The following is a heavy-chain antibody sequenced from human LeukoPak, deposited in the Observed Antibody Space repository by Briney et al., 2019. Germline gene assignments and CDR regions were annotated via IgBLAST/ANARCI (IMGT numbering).Heavy chain of an antibody. Sequence: PGGSLRLSCAASGFTFGSFWIHWVRQAPGKGLLWVSRINSDGSSTSYADSVKARFTISRDNAKNTLYLQMNSLRAEDTALYYCASSDWYAAFDIWGQGTMVTVSS. CDR2: INSDGSST. CDR1: GFTFGSFW. J-gene: IGHJ3*02. V-gene: IGHV3-74*01. D-gene: IGHD3-9*01. CDR3: ASSDWYAAFDI.